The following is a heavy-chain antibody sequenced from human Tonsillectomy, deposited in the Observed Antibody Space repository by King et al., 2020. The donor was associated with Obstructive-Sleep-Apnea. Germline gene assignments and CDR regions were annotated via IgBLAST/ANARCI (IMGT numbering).Heavy chain of an antibody. J-gene: IGHJ4*02. CDR2: ISGSGGST. D-gene: IGHD3-22*01. Sequence: VQLVESGGGLVQPGGSLRLSCAASGFTFTTYAMSWVRQAPGKGLEWVSAISGSGGSTYYADSVKGRFTISRDNSKNTLYLQMNSLRAEDTAVYYCAKEDYDTSGYYFRFVSSFDNWGQGTLVTVSS. CDR3: AKEDYDTSGYYFRFVSSFDN. V-gene: IGHV3-23*04. CDR1: GFTFTTYA.